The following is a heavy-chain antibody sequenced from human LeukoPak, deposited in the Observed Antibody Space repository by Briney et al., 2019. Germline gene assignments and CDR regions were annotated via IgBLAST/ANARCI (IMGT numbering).Heavy chain of an antibody. CDR3: ARERLVAATLVCWFDP. CDR1: GFTFSSYS. D-gene: IGHD2-15*01. V-gene: IGHV3-21*01. J-gene: IGHJ5*02. CDR2: ISSSSSYI. Sequence: PGGSLRLSCAASGFTFSSYSMNWVRQAPGKGLEWVSSISSSSSYIYYADSVKGRFTISRDNAKNSLYLQMNSLRAEDTAVYYCARERLVAATLVCWFDPWGQGTLVTVSS.